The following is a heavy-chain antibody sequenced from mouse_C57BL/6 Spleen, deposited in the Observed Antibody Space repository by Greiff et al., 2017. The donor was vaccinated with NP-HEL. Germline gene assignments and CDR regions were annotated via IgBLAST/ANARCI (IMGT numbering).Heavy chain of an antibody. Sequence: VHVKQSGPELVKPGASVKISCKASGYSFTDYNMNWVKQSNGKSLEWIGVINPNYGTTSYNQKFKGKATLTVDQSSSTAYMQLNSLTSEDSAVYYCARGRRIKGYYFDYWGQGTTLTVSS. J-gene: IGHJ2*01. CDR1: GYSFTDYN. CDR2: INPNYGTT. CDR3: ARGRRIKGYYFDY. V-gene: IGHV1-39*01. D-gene: IGHD3-3*01.